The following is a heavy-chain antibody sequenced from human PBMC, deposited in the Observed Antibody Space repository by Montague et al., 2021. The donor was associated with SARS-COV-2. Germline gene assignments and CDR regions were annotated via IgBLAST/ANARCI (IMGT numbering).Heavy chain of an antibody. Sequence: SLRLSCAASGFTFSSYAMYWVRQAPGKGLEWVAVISYDGSNKYYADSVKGRFTISRDNSKNTLYVQMDSLRAEDTAVYYCARGVETGTLFTYYYYYGMDVWGQGTTVTVSS. CDR1: GFTFSSYA. V-gene: IGHV3-30-3*01. CDR2: ISYDGSNK. CDR3: ARGVETGTLFTYYYYYGMDV. D-gene: IGHD1-7*01. J-gene: IGHJ6*02.